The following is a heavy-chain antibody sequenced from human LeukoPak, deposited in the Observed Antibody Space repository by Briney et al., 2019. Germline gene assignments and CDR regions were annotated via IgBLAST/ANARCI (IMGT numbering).Heavy chain of an antibody. V-gene: IGHV6-1*01. D-gene: IGHD2-2*02. J-gene: IGHJ4*02. CDR3: ARGDCSSTSCYRLDY. CDR2: TYYRSKWYN. CDR1: GDSVSINSAA. Sequence: PTLSLTFAISGDSVSINSAAWNWIRQSPARGLEWLGSTYYRSKWYNDYAVSVKSRITINPDTSKNQFSLQLNSVPPEDTAVYYCARGDCSSTSCYRLDYWGQGTLVTVSS.